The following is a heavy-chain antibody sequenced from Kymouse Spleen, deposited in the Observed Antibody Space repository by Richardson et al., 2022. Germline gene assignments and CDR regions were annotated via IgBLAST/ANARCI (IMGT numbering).Heavy chain of an antibody. D-gene: IGHD6-13*01. CDR1: GFTFSSYG. CDR2: ISYDGSNK. Sequence: QVQLVESGGGVVQPGRSLRLSCAASGFTFSSYGMHWVRQAPGKGLEWVAVISYDGSNKYYADSVKGRFTISRDNSKNTLYLQMNSLRAEDTAVYYCAKDRYSSSCGYWGQGTLVTVSS. J-gene: IGHJ4*02. V-gene: IGHV3-30*18. CDR3: AKDRYSSSCGY.